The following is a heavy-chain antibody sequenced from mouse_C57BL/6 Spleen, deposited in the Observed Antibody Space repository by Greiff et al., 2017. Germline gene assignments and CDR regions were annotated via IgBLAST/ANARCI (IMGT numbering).Heavy chain of an antibody. CDR1: GYTFTSYG. V-gene: IGHV1-81*01. J-gene: IGHJ2*01. CDR3: ARWGEYLDY. Sequence: VQLVESGAELARPGASVKLSCKASGYTFTSYGISWVKQRTGQGLEWIGEIYPRSGNSSSNEKFKGKATLTAAKSSSTAYMELRSLTSEDSEVYFGARWGEYLDYWGQGTTLTVSS. CDR2: IYPRSGNS.